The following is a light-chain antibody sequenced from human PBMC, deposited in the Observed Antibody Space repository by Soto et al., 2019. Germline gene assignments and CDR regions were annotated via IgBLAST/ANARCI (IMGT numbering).Light chain of an antibody. V-gene: IGLV2-14*01. CDR2: DVT. CDR3: SSYTSSRSVI. CDR1: SSDVGGYNY. J-gene: IGLJ2*01. Sequence: QSVLTQPASVSGSPGQSITISCTGTSSDVGGYNYVSWYQQHPGKAPKVIIYDVTNRHSGVSNRFSGSKSGNTASLTISGLQTEDEADYYCSSYTSSRSVIFGGGTQLTVL.